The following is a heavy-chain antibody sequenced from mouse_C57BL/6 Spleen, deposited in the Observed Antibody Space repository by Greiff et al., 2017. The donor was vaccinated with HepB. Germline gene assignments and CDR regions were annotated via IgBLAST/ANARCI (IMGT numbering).Heavy chain of an antibody. V-gene: IGHV1-54*01. CDR1: GYAFTNYL. CDR2: INPGSGGT. CDR3: ARSRYYGSSYYFDY. J-gene: IGHJ2*01. D-gene: IGHD1-1*01. Sequence: QVQLKQSGAELVRPGTSVKVSCKASGYAFTNYLIEWVKQRPGQGLEWIGVINPGSGGTNYNEKFKGKATLTADKSSSTAYMQLSSLTSEDSAVYFCARSRYYGSSYYFDYWGQGTTLTVSS.